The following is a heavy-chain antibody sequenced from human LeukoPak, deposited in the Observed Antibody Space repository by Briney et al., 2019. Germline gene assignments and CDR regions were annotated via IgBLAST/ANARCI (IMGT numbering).Heavy chain of an antibody. J-gene: IGHJ4*02. V-gene: IGHV1-18*01. CDR2: ISAYNGNT. Sequence: ASVTVSFKASGYTFTNYGISWVRQAPGQGLEWMGWISAYNGNTNYAQKLQGRVTMTTDTSTSTAYMELRSLRSDDTAVYYCARKLGYCSGGSCYLCDYWGQGTLVTVSS. D-gene: IGHD2-15*01. CDR1: GYTFTNYG. CDR3: ARKLGYCSGGSCYLCDY.